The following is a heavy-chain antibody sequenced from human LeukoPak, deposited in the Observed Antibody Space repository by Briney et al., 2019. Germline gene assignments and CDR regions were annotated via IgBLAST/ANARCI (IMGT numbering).Heavy chain of an antibody. CDR1: GFTLSSYW. J-gene: IGHJ4*02. CDR2: INQGGSEK. CDR3: ARDVSGGRGATEY. D-gene: IGHD1-26*01. Sequence: GGSLRLSCAASGFTLSSYWMSWLRQAPGKRLEWVGNINQGGSEKNYVDSVKGRFTLSRDNAKNSLDLQMNSLRADDTGVYYCARDVSGGRGATEYWGQGTLVTVSS. V-gene: IGHV3-7*03.